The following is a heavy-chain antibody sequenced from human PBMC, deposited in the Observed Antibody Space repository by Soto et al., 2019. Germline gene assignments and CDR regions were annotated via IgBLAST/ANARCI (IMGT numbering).Heavy chain of an antibody. J-gene: IGHJ4*02. D-gene: IGHD3-22*01. V-gene: IGHV4-39*01. Sequence: PSETLSLTCTVSGGSISSSSYYWGWIRQPPGKGLECIGRIYYSGSTYYNPSLKSRVTISVDTSKNQFSLKLSSVTAADTAVYYCARGNYHDSSGYYDYWAQGTLLTVSS. CDR1: GGSISSSSYY. CDR3: ARGNYHDSSGYYDY. CDR2: IYYSGST.